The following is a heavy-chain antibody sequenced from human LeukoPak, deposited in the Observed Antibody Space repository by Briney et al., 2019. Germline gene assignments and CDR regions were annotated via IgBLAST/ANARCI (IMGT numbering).Heavy chain of an antibody. V-gene: IGHV3-30*18. J-gene: IGHJ4*02. D-gene: IGHD3-22*01. CDR1: GFTFSSYG. CDR2: ISYDGSNK. CDR3: AKRGSGYYYFDY. Sequence: GGSLRLSWAASGFTFSSYGMHWVRQAPGKGLEWVAVISYDGSNKYYADSVKGRFTISRDNSKNTLYLQMNSLRAEDTAVYYCAKRGSGYYYFDYWGQGTLVTVSS.